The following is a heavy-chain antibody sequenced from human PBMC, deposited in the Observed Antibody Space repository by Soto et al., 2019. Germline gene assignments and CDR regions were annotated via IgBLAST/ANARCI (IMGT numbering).Heavy chain of an antibody. CDR2: INHSGST. CDR1: GRSLSGYY. V-gene: IGHV4-34*01. Sequence: SETLSLTCAVYGRSLSGYYWSWIRQPPGKGLEWIGEINHSGSTNYNPSLKSRVTISVDTSKNQFSLKLSSVTAADTAVYYCARGGRRYCSGGSCYPGNYFDYWGQGTLVTVSS. J-gene: IGHJ4*02. D-gene: IGHD2-15*01. CDR3: ARGGRRYCSGGSCYPGNYFDY.